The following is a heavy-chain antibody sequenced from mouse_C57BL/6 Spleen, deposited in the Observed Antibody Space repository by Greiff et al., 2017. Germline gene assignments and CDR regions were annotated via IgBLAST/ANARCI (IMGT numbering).Heavy chain of an antibody. CDR2: IYPRSGNT. CDR1: GYTFTSYG. CDR3: ARGYGDYDASSWCAS. Sequence: VQLQQSGAELARPGASVKLSCKASGYTFTSYGISWVKQRTGQGLEWIGEIYPRSGNTYYNEKFKGKATLTADKSSSTAYMELRSLTSEDSAVYFSARGYGDYDASSWCASWGEGTLVTVSA. V-gene: IGHV1-81*01. D-gene: IGHD2-4*01. J-gene: IGHJ3*01.